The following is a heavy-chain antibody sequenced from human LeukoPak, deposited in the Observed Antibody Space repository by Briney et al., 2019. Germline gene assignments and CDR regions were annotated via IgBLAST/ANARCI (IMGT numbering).Heavy chain of an antibody. CDR3: ATSITPSTGFDY. V-gene: IGHV4-30-2*01. CDR1: GGSISSGGYS. CDR2: IYHSGST. J-gene: IGHJ4*02. D-gene: IGHD3-10*01. Sequence: PSQTLSLTCAVSGGSISSGGYSWSWIRQPPGKGLEWIGYIYHSGSTYYNPSLKSRVTISVDRSKNQFSLKLSSVTAADTAVYYCATSITPSTGFDYWGQGTLVTVSS.